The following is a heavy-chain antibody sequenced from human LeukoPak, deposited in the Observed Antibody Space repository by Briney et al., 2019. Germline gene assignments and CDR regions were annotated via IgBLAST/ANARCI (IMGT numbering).Heavy chain of an antibody. CDR3: ARATVTRGLGY. Sequence: GGSLRLSCAASTFTFSSYSMNWVRQAPGKGLEYVSAISSNGGSTYYANSVKGRFTISRDNSKNTLYLQMGSLRAEDMAVYYCARATVTRGLGYWGQGTLVTVSS. V-gene: IGHV3-64*01. CDR1: TFTFSSYS. J-gene: IGHJ4*02. CDR2: ISSNGGST. D-gene: IGHD4-17*01.